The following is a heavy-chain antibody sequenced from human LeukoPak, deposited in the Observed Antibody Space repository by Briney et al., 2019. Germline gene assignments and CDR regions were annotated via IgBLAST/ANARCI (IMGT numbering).Heavy chain of an antibody. CDR1: GFTFSSYD. V-gene: IGHV3-23*01. Sequence: GRSLRLACAASGFTFSSYDMIWVRQAPRKGLEWLSYISGSGGITNYADSVKGRFIISRDSSKETLNLQMNSLRVEDTAVYYCAKLGSSWYYFDYWGQGTLVTVSS. D-gene: IGHD6-13*01. J-gene: IGHJ4*02. CDR2: ISGSGGIT. CDR3: AKLGSSWYYFDY.